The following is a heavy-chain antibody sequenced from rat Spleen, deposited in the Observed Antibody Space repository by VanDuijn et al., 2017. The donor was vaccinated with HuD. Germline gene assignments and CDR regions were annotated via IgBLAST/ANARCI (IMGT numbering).Heavy chain of an antibody. CDR3: TTARNVPSYWYFDF. D-gene: IGHD1-12*01. V-gene: IGHV5S10*01. CDR2: IIYDGSRT. J-gene: IGHJ1*01. CDR1: GFTFNDYW. Sequence: EVQLVESGGGLVQPGRSLRLSCVASGFTFNDYWMYWTRQAPTKGLEWVATIIYDGSRTYYRDSVKGRFTISRDNAKSTLYLQMDSLRSEDTATYFCTTARNVPSYWYFDFWGPGTMVTVSS.